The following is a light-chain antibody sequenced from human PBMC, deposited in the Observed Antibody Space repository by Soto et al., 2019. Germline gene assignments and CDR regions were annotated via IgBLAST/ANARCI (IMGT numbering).Light chain of an antibody. CDR3: PQSYSTPCT. CDR2: AAS. CDR1: QSISSY. Sequence: DIQMSQSPSSLSASVGDRVTITCRASQSISSYLNWYQQKPGKAPKLLIYAASSLQSGVPSRFSGSGSGTDFTHTIRSLQPEDFATYYCPQSYSTPCTFGPGTKVDIK. J-gene: IGKJ3*01. V-gene: IGKV1-39*01.